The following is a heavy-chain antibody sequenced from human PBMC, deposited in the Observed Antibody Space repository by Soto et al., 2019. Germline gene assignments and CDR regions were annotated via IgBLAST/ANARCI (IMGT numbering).Heavy chain of an antibody. CDR1: GYSFTSYW. V-gene: IGHV5-10-1*01. J-gene: IGHJ6*02. D-gene: IGHD2-2*01. Sequence: GESLKISCKGSGYSFTSYWISWVRQMPGKGLEWMGRIDPSDSYTNYSPSLQGHVTISADKSISTAYLQWSSLKASDTAMYYCARETPTLGYCSSTSCQGFYYYGMDVWGQGTTVTVSS. CDR3: ARETPTLGYCSSTSCQGFYYYGMDV. CDR2: IDPSDSYT.